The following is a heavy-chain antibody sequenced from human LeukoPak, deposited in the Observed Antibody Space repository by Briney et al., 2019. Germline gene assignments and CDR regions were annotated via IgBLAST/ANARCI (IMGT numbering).Heavy chain of an antibody. Sequence: GGSLRLSCAASGFTFSSYAMHWVRQAPGKGLEWVAVISYDGSNKYYADSVNGRFTISRDNSKNTLYLQMNSLRAEDTAVYYCARDWEGGYSYGYYYYYGMDVWGQGTTVTVSS. CDR1: GFTFSSYA. CDR2: ISYDGSNK. J-gene: IGHJ6*02. V-gene: IGHV3-30-3*01. D-gene: IGHD5-18*01. CDR3: ARDWEGGYSYGYYYYYGMDV.